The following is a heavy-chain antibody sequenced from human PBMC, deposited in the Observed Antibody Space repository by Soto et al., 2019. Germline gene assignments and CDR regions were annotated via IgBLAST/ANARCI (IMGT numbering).Heavy chain of an antibody. J-gene: IGHJ3*02. Sequence: QVQLQESGPGLVKPSQTLSLTCTVSGGSISSGGYYWSWIRQHPGKGLEWIGYIYYSGSTYYNPSLKSRVTISVDTFKNQFSLKLGSVTAADTAVYYCARRIYYDSSGYYRHDAFDIWGQGTMVTVSS. V-gene: IGHV4-31*03. CDR2: IYYSGST. CDR1: GGSISSGGYY. D-gene: IGHD3-22*01. CDR3: ARRIYYDSSGYYRHDAFDI.